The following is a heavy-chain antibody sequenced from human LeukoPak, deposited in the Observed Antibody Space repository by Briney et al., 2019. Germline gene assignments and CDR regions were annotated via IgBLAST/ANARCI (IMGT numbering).Heavy chain of an antibody. CDR2: IIPILGIA. CDR1: GGTFSSYA. CDR3: ARGPALYYDFWSGLDY. D-gene: IGHD3-3*01. V-gene: IGHV1-69*04. Sequence: SVKVSCKASGGTFSSYAISWVRQAPGQGLEWMGRIIPILGIANYAQKFQGRVTITADKSTSTAYMELSSLRSEDTAVYYCARGPALYYDFWSGLDYWGQGTLVTVSS. J-gene: IGHJ4*02.